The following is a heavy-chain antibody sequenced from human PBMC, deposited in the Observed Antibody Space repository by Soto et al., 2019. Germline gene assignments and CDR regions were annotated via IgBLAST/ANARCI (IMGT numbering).Heavy chain of an antibody. CDR1: GGSISSYY. CDR2: IYYSGST. CDR3: ARGAITCGGVMVDV. Sequence: QVQLQESGPGLVKPSETLSLTCTVSGGSISSYYCSWIRQRPGQGLEWMGYIYYSGSTNYNPSLISRVTISVDTSKNQFSVKLSSVTAADRAVYYGARGAITCGGVMVDVLGKGTTVTGSS. D-gene: IGHD3-16*01. J-gene: IGHJ6*03. V-gene: IGHV4-59*01.